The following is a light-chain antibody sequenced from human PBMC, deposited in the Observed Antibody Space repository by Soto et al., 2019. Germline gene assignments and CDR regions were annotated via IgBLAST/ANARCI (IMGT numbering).Light chain of an antibody. CDR1: SGYSSYA. CDR3: QTWGTGIPVA. Sequence: QAVVTQPPSASASLGASVKLTCTLSSGYSSYAIAWHQQQPQKGPRYLMKLNNDGSHSTGDGIPDRFSGSSSGAERYLIISSLQSEDEADYYCQTWGTGIPVAFGGGTKLTVL. CDR2: LNNDGSH. V-gene: IGLV4-69*01. J-gene: IGLJ2*01.